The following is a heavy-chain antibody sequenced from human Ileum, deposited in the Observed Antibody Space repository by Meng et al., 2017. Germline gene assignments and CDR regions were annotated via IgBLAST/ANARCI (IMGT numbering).Heavy chain of an antibody. CDR2: IKQDGSET. CDR3: ASESLAWYPLDN. J-gene: IGHJ4*02. D-gene: IGHD6-13*01. V-gene: IGHV3-7*01. CDR1: AFTFSKYW. Sequence: GESLKISCEASAFTFSKYWMTWVRQAPGKGLEWVANIKQDGSETDYVASVKGRFTISRDNANSTLYLQLTSLRAEDTAVYYFASESLAWYPLDNWVQGTLVTVSS.